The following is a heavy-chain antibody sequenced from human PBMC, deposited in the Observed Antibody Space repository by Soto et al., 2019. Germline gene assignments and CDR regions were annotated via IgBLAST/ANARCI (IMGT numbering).Heavy chain of an antibody. D-gene: IGHD2-15*01. CDR2: IYTSGST. CDR1: GGSISSYY. V-gene: IGHV4-4*07. Sequence: QVQLQESGPGLVKPSETLSLTCTVSGGSISSYYWSWIRQPAGKGLEWIGRIYTSGSTNYNPSLKSRVTISVDTSKNQFSLKLSSVTAADTAVYYCARVRGGGSWPSRDAFDIWGQGTMVTVSS. CDR3: ARVRGGGSWPSRDAFDI. J-gene: IGHJ3*02.